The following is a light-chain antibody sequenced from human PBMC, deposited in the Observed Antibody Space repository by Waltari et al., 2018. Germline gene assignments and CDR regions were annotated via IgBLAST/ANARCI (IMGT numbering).Light chain of an antibody. CDR1: QSVSRT. J-gene: IGKJ1*01. V-gene: IGKV3-20*01. CDR2: DAS. Sequence: EIVLTQSPGTLSLSPGERATLSCRASQSVSRTLAWYQQKPGQAPRLLIYDASSRATGIPDRFSGSGSGTDFSITISRLEPEDFAVYDCQKYGTLPATFGQGTKVEIK. CDR3: QKYGTLPAT.